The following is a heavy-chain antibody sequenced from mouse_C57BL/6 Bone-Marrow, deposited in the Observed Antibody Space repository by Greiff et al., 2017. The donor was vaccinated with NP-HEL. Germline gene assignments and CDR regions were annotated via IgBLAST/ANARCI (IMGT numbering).Heavy chain of an antibody. CDR3: ARGVLLAYAMDY. CDR1: GYTFTDSY. J-gene: IGHJ4*01. D-gene: IGHD2-14*01. CDR2: IFPGRGST. V-gene: IGHV1-75*01. Sequence: QVQLQQSGPELVKPGASVKISCKASGYTFTDSYINWVKQRPGQGLEWIGWIFPGRGSTYYTEKFQGQATLTVDKSSSTAYMLLSSLTSEDSAVYFCARGVLLAYAMDYWGQGTSVTVSS.